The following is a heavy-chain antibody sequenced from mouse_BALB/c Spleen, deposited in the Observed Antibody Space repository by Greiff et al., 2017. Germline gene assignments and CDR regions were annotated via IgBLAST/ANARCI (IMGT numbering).Heavy chain of an antibody. CDR3: TRRDYASAWFAY. J-gene: IGHJ3*01. CDR2: IKPSNGGT. Sequence: SGAELVKPGASVKLSCKASGYTFTSYYMYWVKQRPGQGLEWIGEIKPSNGGTNFNEKFKRKATLTVDKSSSTAYMQLSSLTSEDSAVYYCTRRDYASAWFAYWGQGTLVTVSA. D-gene: IGHD2-4*01. V-gene: IGHV1S81*02. CDR1: GYTFTSYY.